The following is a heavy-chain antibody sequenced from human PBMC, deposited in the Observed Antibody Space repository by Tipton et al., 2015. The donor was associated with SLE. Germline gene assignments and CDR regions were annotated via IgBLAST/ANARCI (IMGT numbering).Heavy chain of an antibody. CDR1: GGSISSGGYY. CDR2: IYYSGST. V-gene: IGHV4-31*03. D-gene: IGHD1-20*01. Sequence: TPSLTCTVSGGSISSGGYYWSWIRQHPGKGLEWIGYIYYSGSTYYNPSLKSRVTISVDTSKNQFSLKLSSVTAADTAVYYCARDAGRDITGTHGAFDIWGQGTMVTVSS. CDR3: ARDAGRDITGTHGAFDI. J-gene: IGHJ3*02.